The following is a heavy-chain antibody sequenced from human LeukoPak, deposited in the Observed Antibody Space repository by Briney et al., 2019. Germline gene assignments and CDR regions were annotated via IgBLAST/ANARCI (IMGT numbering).Heavy chain of an antibody. CDR2: VNHSGST. V-gene: IGHV4-34*01. J-gene: IGHJ4*02. CDR1: GGSFSGYY. Sequence: PSETLSLTCAVYGGSFSGYYWSWIRQPPGKGLEWIAEVNHSGSTNYNLSLKSRVTISVDKSKNQFSLNLSSVTAADTAVYYCARARRDSGYYKVDYWGQGTLVTVSS. CDR3: ARARRDSGYYKVDY. D-gene: IGHD3-3*01.